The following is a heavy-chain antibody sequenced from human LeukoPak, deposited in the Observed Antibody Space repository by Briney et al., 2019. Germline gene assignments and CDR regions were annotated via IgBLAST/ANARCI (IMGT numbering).Heavy chain of an antibody. D-gene: IGHD3-16*01. CDR2: INPNSGGT. CDR3: ATLWGTTPQYYFDY. V-gene: IGHV1-2*02. Sequence: ASVKVSCKASGYTFTGYYMHWVRQAPGQGLEWMGWINPNSGGTNYAQKFRGRVTMPRDTSISTAYMELSRLRSDDTAVYYCATLWGTTPQYYFDYWGQGTLVTVSS. J-gene: IGHJ4*02. CDR1: GYTFTGYY.